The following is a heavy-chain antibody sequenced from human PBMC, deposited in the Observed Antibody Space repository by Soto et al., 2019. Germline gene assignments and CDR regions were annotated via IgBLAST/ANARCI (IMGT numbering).Heavy chain of an antibody. CDR3: AKSPPIVVVAATGASRGGLDY. V-gene: IGHV3-23*01. D-gene: IGHD2-15*01. Sequence: GGSLRLSCAASGFTFSSYAMSWVRQAPGKGLEWVSAISGSGGSTYYADSVKGRFTISRDNSKNTLYLQMNSLRAEDTAVYYCAKSPPIVVVAATGASRGGLDYWGQGTLVTVSS. CDR1: GFTFSSYA. J-gene: IGHJ4*02. CDR2: ISGSGGST.